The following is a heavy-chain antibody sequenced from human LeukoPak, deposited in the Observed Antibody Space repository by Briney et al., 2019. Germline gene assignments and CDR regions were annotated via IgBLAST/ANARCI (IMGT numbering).Heavy chain of an antibody. J-gene: IGHJ4*02. Sequence: SETLSLTCTVSGGSISSSSYYWGWIRQPPGKGLEWIGSIYYSGSTYYNPSLKSRVTISVDTSKNQFSLKLSFVTAADTAVYYCARYDSGEFDYWGRGTLVIVSS. CDR2: IYYSGST. CDR3: ARYDSGEFDY. CDR1: GGSISSSSYY. V-gene: IGHV4-39*01. D-gene: IGHD3-10*01.